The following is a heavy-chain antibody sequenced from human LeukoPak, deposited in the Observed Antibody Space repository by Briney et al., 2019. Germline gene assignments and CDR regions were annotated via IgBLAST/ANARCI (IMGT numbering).Heavy chain of an antibody. J-gene: IGHJ3*02. CDR1: EYTFTAYH. Sequence: GASVKVSCKASEYTFTAYHMHWVRQAPGQGFEWMGWINPKTGGTKYVQKFQGRVTMTRDSSFSTVYMELSRLTSDDTAIYYCTRDSYYYGSSAETNNVFDIWGQGTLVTVSS. CDR3: TRDSYYYGSSAETNNVFDI. V-gene: IGHV1-2*02. CDR2: INPKTGGT. D-gene: IGHD3-22*01.